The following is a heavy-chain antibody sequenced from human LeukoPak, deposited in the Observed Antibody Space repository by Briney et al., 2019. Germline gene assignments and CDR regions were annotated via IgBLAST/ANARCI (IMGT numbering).Heavy chain of an antibody. J-gene: IGHJ4*02. CDR3: ARLQEWELLYYFDY. Sequence: SETLSLTCSVSGYSISSGYYWGWIRQPPGKGLEWIGSIYHSGSTYYNPSLKSRVTISVDTSKNQFSLKLSSVTAADTAVYYCARLQEWELLYYFDYWGQGTLVTVSS. V-gene: IGHV4-38-2*02. CDR2: IYHSGST. CDR1: GYSISSGYY. D-gene: IGHD1-26*01.